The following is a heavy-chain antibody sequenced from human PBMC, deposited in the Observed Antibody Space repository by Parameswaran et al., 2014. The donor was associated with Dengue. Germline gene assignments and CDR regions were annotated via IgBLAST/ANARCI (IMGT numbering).Heavy chain of an antibody. Sequence: WVRQAPGQGLEWMGWINPNSGGTNYAQKFQGRVTMTRDTSISTAYMELSRLRSDDTAVYYCARTSSSWYISWFDPGAREPWSPSPQ. V-gene: IGHV1-2*02. CDR3: ARTSSSWYISWFDP. J-gene: IGHJ5*02. CDR2: INPNSGGT. D-gene: IGHD6-13*01.